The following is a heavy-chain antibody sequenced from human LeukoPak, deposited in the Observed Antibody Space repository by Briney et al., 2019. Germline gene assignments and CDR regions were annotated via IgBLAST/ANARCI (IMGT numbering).Heavy chain of an antibody. D-gene: IGHD6-19*01. J-gene: IGHJ4*02. V-gene: IGHV1-69*04. CDR1: GGTFSSYA. CDR3: ARDTPSSSGWYYFDY. CDR2: IIPILGIA. Sequence: ASVKVSCKASGGTFSSYAISWVRQAPGQGLEWMGRIIPILGIANYAQKFQGRVTITADKSTSTAYMELSSLRSEDTAVYYCARDTPSSSGWYYFDYWGQGTLVTVSS.